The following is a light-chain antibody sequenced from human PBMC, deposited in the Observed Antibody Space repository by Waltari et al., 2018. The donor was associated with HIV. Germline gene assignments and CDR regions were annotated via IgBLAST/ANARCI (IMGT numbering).Light chain of an antibody. J-gene: IGKJ3*01. CDR2: SAS. Sequence: DIQLTQSPSFLSASVGDRVTITCRASQGISSYLAWYQQKPGKAPNLLIYSASTLQNGVPLRFSGSGSGTEFTLTISDLQPEDFATYFCQQTYRSPPTFGPGTKVDVK. CDR3: QQTYRSPPT. V-gene: IGKV1-9*01. CDR1: QGISSY.